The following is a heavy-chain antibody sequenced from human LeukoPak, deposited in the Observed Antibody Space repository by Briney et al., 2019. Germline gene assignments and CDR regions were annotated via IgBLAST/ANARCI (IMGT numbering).Heavy chain of an antibody. Sequence: SQTLSLTCAISGDSISRNTITWNWLRQSPSRGLEWLGRTYYKSELYNDYAVSVKSRIISNPDTSKKQFSLQLASVTPEDTAMYYCARVDGGSYHRTFDIWGQGTMVTDSS. V-gene: IGHV6-1*01. CDR2: TYYKSELYN. J-gene: IGHJ3*02. CDR3: ARVDGGSYHRTFDI. CDR1: GDSISRNTIT. D-gene: IGHD1-26*01.